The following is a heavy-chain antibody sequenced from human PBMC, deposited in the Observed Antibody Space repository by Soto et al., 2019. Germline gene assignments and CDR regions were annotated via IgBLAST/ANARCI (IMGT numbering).Heavy chain of an antibody. CDR2: INHSGST. V-gene: IGHV4-34*01. D-gene: IGHD6-6*01. Sequence: SETLSLTCAVYGGSFSGYYWSWIRQPPGKGLEWIGEINHSGSTNYNPSLKSRVTISVDTSKNQFSLKLSSVTAADTAVYYCARGHRAPIAARHFHGMDVWGQGTTVTVSS. CDR1: GGSFSGYY. CDR3: ARGHRAPIAARHFHGMDV. J-gene: IGHJ6*02.